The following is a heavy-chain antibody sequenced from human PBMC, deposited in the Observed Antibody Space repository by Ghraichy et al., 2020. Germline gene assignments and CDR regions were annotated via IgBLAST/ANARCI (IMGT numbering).Heavy chain of an antibody. D-gene: IGHD1-26*01. V-gene: IGHV3-9*01. Sequence: LSLTCAASGFSFDDYAMHWVRQAPGKGLEWVSGITWNSGSIDYADSVKGRFTISRDNAKNSLYLQMNSLRAEDTALYYCAKDLRESYYHASDIWGQGTMVTVSS. CDR3: AKDLRESYYHASDI. CDR1: GFSFDDYA. CDR2: ITWNSGSI. J-gene: IGHJ3*02.